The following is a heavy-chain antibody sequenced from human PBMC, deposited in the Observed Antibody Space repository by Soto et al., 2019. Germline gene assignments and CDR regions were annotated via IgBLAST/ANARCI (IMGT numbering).Heavy chain of an antibody. Sequence: SETLSLTCTVSGGSISSYYWSWIRQPPGKGLEWIGYIYYSGSTNYNPSLKSRVTISVDTSKNQFSLKLSSVTAADTAVYYCARQGSVAATLSDAFDIWGQGTMVTVSS. V-gene: IGHV4-59*08. D-gene: IGHD2-15*01. CDR2: IYYSGST. J-gene: IGHJ3*02. CDR1: GGSISSYY. CDR3: ARQGSVAATLSDAFDI.